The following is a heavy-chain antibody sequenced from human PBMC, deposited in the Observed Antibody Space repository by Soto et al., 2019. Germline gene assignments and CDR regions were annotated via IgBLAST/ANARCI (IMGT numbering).Heavy chain of an antibody. CDR1: GGSISSSSYY. D-gene: IGHD3-9*01. V-gene: IGHV4-39*01. Sequence: SETLSLTCTVSGGSISSSSYYWGWIRQPPGKGLEWIGSIYYSGSTYYNPSLKSRVTISVDTSKNQFSLKLSSVTAADTAVYYCARAVRYFDWHIDYWGQGTLVTVSS. J-gene: IGHJ4*02. CDR3: ARAVRYFDWHIDY. CDR2: IYYSGST.